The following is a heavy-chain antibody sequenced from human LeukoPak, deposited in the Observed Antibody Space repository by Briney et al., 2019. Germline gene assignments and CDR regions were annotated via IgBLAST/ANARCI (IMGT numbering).Heavy chain of an antibody. CDR2: IRYDGSNK. V-gene: IGHV3-30*02. D-gene: IGHD2-21*01. CDR3: AKGGPVIPDY. J-gene: IGHJ4*02. CDR1: GFTFSSYG. Sequence: GGSLRLSCAASGFTFSSYGMHWVRQAPGKGLEWVAFIRYDGSNKYYADSVKGRFTISRDNSKNTLYLQMNSLRAEGTAVYYCAKGGPVIPDYWGQGTLVTVSS.